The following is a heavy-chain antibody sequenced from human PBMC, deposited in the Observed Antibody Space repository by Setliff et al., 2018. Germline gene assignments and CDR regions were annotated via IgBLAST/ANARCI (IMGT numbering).Heavy chain of an antibody. CDR3: ARFYDGQFDY. Sequence: SVKVSCKASGYTFTSYGFSWVRQAPGQGLEWMGGIIPIFGTANYAQKFQGRVTITTDESTSTAYMELSSLRSEDTAVYYCARFYDGQFDYWGQGTLVTVSS. CDR1: GYTFTSYG. J-gene: IGHJ4*02. D-gene: IGHD3-3*01. V-gene: IGHV1-69*05. CDR2: IIPIFGTA.